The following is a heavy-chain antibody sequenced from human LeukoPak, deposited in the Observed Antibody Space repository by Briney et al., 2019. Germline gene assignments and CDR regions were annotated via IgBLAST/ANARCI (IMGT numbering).Heavy chain of an antibody. CDR2: IYYSGST. J-gene: IGHJ4*02. CDR1: GGSISSSSYY. D-gene: IGHD6-19*01. V-gene: IGHV4-39*01. Sequence: KPSETLSLTCTVSGGSISSSSYYWGWIRQPPGKGLEWIGSIYYSGSTYYNPSLKSRVTISVDTSKNQFSLKLSSVTAADTAVYYCARLTVPGIAVAPPGYWGQGTLVTVSS. CDR3: ARLTVPGIAVAPPGY.